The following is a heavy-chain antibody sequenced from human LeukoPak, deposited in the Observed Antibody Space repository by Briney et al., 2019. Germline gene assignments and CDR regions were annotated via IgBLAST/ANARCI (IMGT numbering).Heavy chain of an antibody. J-gene: IGHJ4*02. CDR2: IYHSGTT. CDR3: ARYSYGSGAIDY. D-gene: IGHD5-18*01. V-gene: IGHV4-38-2*02. CDR1: GYSISSGYY. Sequence: SETLSLTCSVSGYSISSGYYWGWIRQPPGKGLEWIGTIYHSGTTFYNPSLQSRVTVSLDTSKNQFSLKLSSVTAADTAVYYCARYSYGSGAIDYWGQGTLVTVSS.